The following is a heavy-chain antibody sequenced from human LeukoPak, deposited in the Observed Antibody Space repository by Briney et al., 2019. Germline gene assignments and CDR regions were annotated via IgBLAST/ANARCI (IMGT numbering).Heavy chain of an antibody. CDR2: INPNSGGT. CDR3: ARDLRIAVAGTPFDY. CDR1: GYTFTSYY. Sequence: ASVKVSCKASGYTFTSYYMHWVRQAPGQGLEWMGWINPNSGGTNYAQKFQGRVTMTRDTSISTAYMELSRLRSDDTAVYYCARDLRIAVAGTPFDYWGQGTLVTVSS. V-gene: IGHV1-2*02. D-gene: IGHD6-19*01. J-gene: IGHJ4*02.